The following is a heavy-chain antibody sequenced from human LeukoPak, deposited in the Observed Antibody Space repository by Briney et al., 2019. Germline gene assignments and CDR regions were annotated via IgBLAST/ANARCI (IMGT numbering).Heavy chain of an antibody. V-gene: IGHV3-23*01. D-gene: IGHD2-15*01. CDR1: GFTFSNYA. Sequence: PGGSLRLSCSTSGFTFSNYAMTWVRQAPGKGLEWVSTINSGGSTYYADSVKGRFSISRDNSKNTLYLQMNSLSAEDTAFYYCAKDGCSGGYCYSDYWDQGTLVTVSS. CDR3: AKDGCSGGYCYSDY. CDR2: INSGGST. J-gene: IGHJ4*02.